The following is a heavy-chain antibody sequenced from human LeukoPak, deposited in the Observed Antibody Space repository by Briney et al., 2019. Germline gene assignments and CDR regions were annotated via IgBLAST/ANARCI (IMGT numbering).Heavy chain of an antibody. V-gene: IGHV3-9*01. CDR2: ISWNSGSI. CDR1: GFTFDDYA. Sequence: GGSLRLSCAASGFTFDDYAMHWVRQAPGKGLEWVSGISWNSGSIGYADPVRGRFTISRDNAKNSLYLQMNSLRAEDTALYYCAKAFYGSGGFFDYWGQGTLVTVSS. J-gene: IGHJ4*02. CDR3: AKAFYGSGGFFDY. D-gene: IGHD3-10*01.